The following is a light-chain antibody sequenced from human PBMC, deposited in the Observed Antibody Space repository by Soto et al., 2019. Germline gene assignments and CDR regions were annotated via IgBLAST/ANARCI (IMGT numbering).Light chain of an antibody. Sequence: VLTQSPGTLALSRGERATLSCRASQTVSSSYLAWYQQKPGQAPRLFIYGASTRATGIPARFSGSGSGTEFTLTISSLQSEDFGVYYCHQYNNWPPWTFGEGTKVDIK. J-gene: IGKJ1*01. CDR1: QTVSSSY. V-gene: IGKV3-15*01. CDR3: HQYNNWPPWT. CDR2: GAS.